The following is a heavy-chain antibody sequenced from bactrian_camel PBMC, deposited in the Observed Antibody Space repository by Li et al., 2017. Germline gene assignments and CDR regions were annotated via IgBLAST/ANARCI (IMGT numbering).Heavy chain of an antibody. CDR1: GFTFSTHS. CDR2: INSGGATT. D-gene: IGHD5*01. Sequence: VQLVESGGASVQPGGSLRLSCAASGFTFSTHSMYWVRQAPGKGLEWVSYINSGGATTSYVDSVKGRFTVSRDNAKNAVYLQMNSLKLEDTAVYYCTTGTSWDGYKNWGQGTQVTVS. J-gene: IGHJ4*01. CDR3: TTGTSWDGYKN. V-gene: IGHV3S35*01.